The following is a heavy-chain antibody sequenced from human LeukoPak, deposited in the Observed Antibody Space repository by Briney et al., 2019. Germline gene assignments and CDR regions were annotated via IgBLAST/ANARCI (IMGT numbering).Heavy chain of an antibody. CDR2: LSGSGGST. CDR1: GFTFSTYG. D-gene: IGHD1-26*01. J-gene: IGHJ4*02. Sequence: GVTLRLSCAASGFTFSTYGMSWVRQAPGKGLEWVSGLSGSGGSTYYADSVKGRFTISRDNSKNTLFLQMNSLRVEDTAVYYCTKDVGSPRRPDFWGQGTLVTVSS. V-gene: IGHV3-23*01. CDR3: TKDVGSPRRPDF.